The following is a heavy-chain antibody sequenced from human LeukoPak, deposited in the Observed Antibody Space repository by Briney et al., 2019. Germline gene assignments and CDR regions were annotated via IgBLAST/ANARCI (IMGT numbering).Heavy chain of an antibody. CDR2: INPNSGGT. D-gene: IGHD2-2*01. V-gene: IGHV1-2*06. Sequence: ASVKVSCKASEYTFTGYYMHWVRQAPGQGLEWMGRINPNSGGTDYAQKFQGRVTMTRDTSISTAYMELSRLRSDDTAVYYCAREKVRQSGMDVWGQGTTVTVSS. CDR1: EYTFTGYY. CDR3: AREKVRQSGMDV. J-gene: IGHJ6*02.